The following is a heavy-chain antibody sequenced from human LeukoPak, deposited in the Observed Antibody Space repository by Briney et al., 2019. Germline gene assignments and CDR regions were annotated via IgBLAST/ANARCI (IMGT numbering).Heavy chain of an antibody. D-gene: IGHD2-21*02. CDR3: ASTPLCGGDCYCLDY. J-gene: IGHJ4*02. CDR2: ISYSGST. CDR1: GGSISSYY. Sequence: PSETLSLTCTVSGGSISSYYWSWIRQPPGKGLESIACISYSGSTKYNPSLKSRVTISVDTSKNQLSLKLSSVTAADSAVYYCASTPLCGGDCYCLDYWGQGTLVTVSS. V-gene: IGHV4-59*01.